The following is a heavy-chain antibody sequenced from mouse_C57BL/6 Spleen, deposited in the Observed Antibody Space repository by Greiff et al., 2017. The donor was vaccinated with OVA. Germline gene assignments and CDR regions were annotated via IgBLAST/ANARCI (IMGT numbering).Heavy chain of an antibody. V-gene: IGHV1-82*01. Sequence: VKVVESGPELVKPGASVKISCKASGYAFSSSWMNWVKQRPGTGLEWIGRIYPGDGDTNYNGKFKGKATLTADKSSSTAYMQLSSLTSEDSAVYFCARNWDYWGQGTTLTVSS. CDR2: IYPGDGDT. CDR1: GYAFSSSW. J-gene: IGHJ2*01. CDR3: ARNWDY. D-gene: IGHD4-1*01.